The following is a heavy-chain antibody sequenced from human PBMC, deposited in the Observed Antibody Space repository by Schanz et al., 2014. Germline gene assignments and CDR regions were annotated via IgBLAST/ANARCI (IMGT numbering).Heavy chain of an antibody. J-gene: IGHJ3*01. CDR1: GFTVSSNY. CDR2: VYMSAAST. V-gene: IGHV3-53*01. Sequence: VQLVESGGGVVQPGGSLRLSCAVSGFTVSSNYMSWVRQAPGKGLEWVSTVYMSAASTRYADSVKGRFIISRDSSKNTLFLQMHSLRPEATAVYFCARDEGRDGYNLAFDVWGQGTLVTVSS. CDR3: ARDEGRDGYNLAFDV. D-gene: IGHD5-12*01.